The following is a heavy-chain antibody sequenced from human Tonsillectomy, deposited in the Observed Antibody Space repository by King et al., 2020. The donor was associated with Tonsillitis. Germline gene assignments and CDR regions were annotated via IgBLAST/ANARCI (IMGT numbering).Heavy chain of an antibody. CDR2: VYYSGIT. CDR3: AREYGFGDYEHYFDY. Sequence: QLQESGPGLVKSSETLSLTCNVSGASIRSLYWSWIRQSPGKGLEWIGCVYYSGITKYNPSLKSRVTISVDTSKNQFSLKLNSVTAADTAVYYCAREYGFGDYEHYFDYWAQGTLVTVSS. CDR1: GASIRSLY. J-gene: IGHJ4*02. V-gene: IGHV4-59*11. D-gene: IGHD3-16*01.